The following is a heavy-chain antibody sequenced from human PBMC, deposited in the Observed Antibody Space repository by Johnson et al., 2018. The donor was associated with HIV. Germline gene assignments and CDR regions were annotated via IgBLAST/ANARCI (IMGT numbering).Heavy chain of an antibody. J-gene: IGHJ3*02. V-gene: IGHV3-30-3*01. Sequence: QEKLVESGGGVVQPGRSLRLSCAASGFTFSSYAMHWVRQPPGKGLEWVAVISYCGNKQYYVDSVEGRFTISRDNAKNSLYLQMNSLRAEDTAVYYCARDGTTGPSGDAFDIWGQGTMVTVSS. CDR2: ISYCGNKQ. D-gene: IGHD4-17*01. CDR3: ARDGTTGPSGDAFDI. CDR1: GFTFSSYA.